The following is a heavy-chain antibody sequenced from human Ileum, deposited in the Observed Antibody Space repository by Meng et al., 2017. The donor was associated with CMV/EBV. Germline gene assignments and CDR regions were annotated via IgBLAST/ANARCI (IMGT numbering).Heavy chain of an antibody. CDR2: ISGSGGRT. D-gene: IGHD1-26*01. J-gene: IGHJ5*02. CDR1: FTFTSYA. CDR3: AKDRGSGSYSSWYWFDP. V-gene: IGHV3-23*01. Sequence: FTFTSYAMSWVRQAPGKGLEWVSAISGSGGRTYYADSVKGRFTISRDNSKNTLYLQMNSLRAEDTAVYYCAKDRGSGSYSSWYWFDPWGQGTLVTVSS.